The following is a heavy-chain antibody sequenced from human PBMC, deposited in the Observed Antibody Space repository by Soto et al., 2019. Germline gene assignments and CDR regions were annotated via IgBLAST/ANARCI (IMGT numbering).Heavy chain of an antibody. V-gene: IGHV1-69*06. J-gene: IGHJ6*02. Sequence: SVKVSCKASGGTFSSYAISWVRQAPGQGLEWMGGIIPIFGTANYAQKFQGRVTITADKSTSTAYMELSSLRSEDTAVYYCARNDRTIFGVVIAAYYYGMDVWGQGTTVTVSS. CDR3: ARNDRTIFGVVIAAYYYGMDV. D-gene: IGHD3-3*01. CDR1: GGTFSSYA. CDR2: IIPIFGTA.